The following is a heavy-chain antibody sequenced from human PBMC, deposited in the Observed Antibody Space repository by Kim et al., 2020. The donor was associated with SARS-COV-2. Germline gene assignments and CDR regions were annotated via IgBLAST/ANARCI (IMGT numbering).Heavy chain of an antibody. CDR3: AREFFFIAAAGFYYMDV. D-gene: IGHD6-13*01. V-gene: IGHV3-30*01. Sequence: VKGRVTISRDNSKNTMYLQMNRLGAGDTAVYYCAREFFFIAAAGFYYMDVWGRGTTVTVSS. J-gene: IGHJ6*03.